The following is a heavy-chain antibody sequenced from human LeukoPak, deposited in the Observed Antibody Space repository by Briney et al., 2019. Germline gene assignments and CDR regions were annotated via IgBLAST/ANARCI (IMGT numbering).Heavy chain of an antibody. CDR3: ARDLFRYCSSTSCSGDI. J-gene: IGHJ3*02. V-gene: IGHV4-59*01. D-gene: IGHD2-2*01. CDR1: GGSLSSYY. CDR2: IYYSGST. Sequence: SETLSLTCTVSGGSLSSYYWSWIRQPPGKGLEWIGYIYYSGSTSYNPSLKSRVTISVDTSKNQFSLKLSSVTAADTAVYYCARDLFRYCSSTSCSGDIWGQGTMVTVSS.